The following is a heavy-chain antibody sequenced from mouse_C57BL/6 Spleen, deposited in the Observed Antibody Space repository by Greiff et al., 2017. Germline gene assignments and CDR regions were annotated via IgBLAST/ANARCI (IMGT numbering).Heavy chain of an antibody. CDR3: ARWDGDYDAMDY. D-gene: IGHD2-13*01. CDR1: GYTFTDYC. Sequence: QVQLQQSGAELVKPGASVKMSCKASGYTFTDYCIHWVKQRPGQGLEWIGLIYPRSGNTKYNEKFKGKATLTVDTSSSTAYMQLSSLTSEDSAVYFCARWDGDYDAMDYWGQGTTVTVSS. CDR2: IYPRSGNT. V-gene: IGHV1-84*01. J-gene: IGHJ4*01.